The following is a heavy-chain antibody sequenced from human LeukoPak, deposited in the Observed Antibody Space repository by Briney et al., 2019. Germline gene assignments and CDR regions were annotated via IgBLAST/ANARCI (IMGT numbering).Heavy chain of an antibody. CDR2: EGSAGGT. Sequence: PGGSLRLSCTASGFTLTNHAVSWVRQAPGKGLEWVSAEGSAGGTYYADSVKGRFTISRDNSQNTLSLQLNGLRVEDTAVYYCASRTWIGAGYYAFDIWGQGTMVTVSS. D-gene: IGHD1-26*01. J-gene: IGHJ3*02. CDR3: ASRTWIGAGYYAFDI. V-gene: IGHV3-23*01. CDR1: GFTLTNHA.